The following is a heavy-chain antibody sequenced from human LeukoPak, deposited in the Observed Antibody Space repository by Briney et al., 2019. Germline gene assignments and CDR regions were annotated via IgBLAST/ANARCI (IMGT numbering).Heavy chain of an antibody. CDR2: ISYDGSNK. CDR1: GFTFSSYG. V-gene: IGHV3-30*18. CDR3: AKDRCTLEFGELLENYFDY. Sequence: GGSLRLSCAASGFTFSSYGMHWVRQAPGKGLEWVAVISYDGSNKYYADSVKGRFTISRDNSKNTLYLQMNSLRAEDTAVYYCAKDRCTLEFGELLENYFDYWGQGTLVTVSS. D-gene: IGHD3-10*01. J-gene: IGHJ4*02.